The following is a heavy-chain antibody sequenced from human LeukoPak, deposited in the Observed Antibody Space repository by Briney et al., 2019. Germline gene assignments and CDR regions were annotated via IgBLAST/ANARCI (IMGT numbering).Heavy chain of an antibody. V-gene: IGHV3-48*01. CDR1: EFTFSSYS. CDR2: ITNGGNSK. D-gene: IGHD6-6*01. Sequence: GGSLRLSCAASEFTFSSYSMNWVRQAPGKGLEWVSYITNGGNSKSYADSVKGRFTISRDNTKNSLYLQMNGLRAEDTAVYYCAKWKYSNSGIDDYWGQGTLVTVSS. CDR3: AKWKYSNSGIDDY. J-gene: IGHJ4*02.